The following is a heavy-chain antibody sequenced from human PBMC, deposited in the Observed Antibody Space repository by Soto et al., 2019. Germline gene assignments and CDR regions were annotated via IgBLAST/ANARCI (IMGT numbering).Heavy chain of an antibody. CDR3: ARDPYCSSTSCYPPPGLDYYYYGMDV. CDR1: GYTFTSYG. V-gene: IGHV1-18*01. CDR2: ISAYNGNT. D-gene: IGHD2-2*01. J-gene: IGHJ6*02. Sequence: ASVKVSCEASGYTFTSYGISWVRQAPGQGLEWMGWISAYNGNTNYAQKLQGRVTMTTDTSTSTAYMELRSLRSDDTAVYYCARDPYCSSTSCYPPPGLDYYYYGMDVWGQGTTVTVSS.